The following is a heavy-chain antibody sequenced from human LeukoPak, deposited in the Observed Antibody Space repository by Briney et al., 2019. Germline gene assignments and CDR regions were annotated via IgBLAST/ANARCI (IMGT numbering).Heavy chain of an antibody. Sequence: ASVKVFCKASGYTFTSYGISWVRQAPGQGLEGMGWISAYNGNTNYAQKLQSRVTMTTDTSTSTAYMELRSLRSDDTAVYYCARDDVVVVAATWLAFDIWGQGTMVTVSS. D-gene: IGHD2-15*01. CDR1: GYTFTSYG. CDR3: ARDDVVVVAATWLAFDI. CDR2: ISAYNGNT. V-gene: IGHV1-18*01. J-gene: IGHJ3*02.